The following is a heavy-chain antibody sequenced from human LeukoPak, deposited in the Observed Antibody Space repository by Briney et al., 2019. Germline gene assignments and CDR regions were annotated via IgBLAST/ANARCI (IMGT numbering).Heavy chain of an antibody. J-gene: IGHJ4*02. CDR3: ARVDFGYGANY. D-gene: IGHD5-12*01. Sequence: GGSLRPSCAASGFTFSSYTMNWVRQAPGKGLEWVSSISSSSDYIFYADSVKGRFTISRDNAKKSLFLQMNSLRTEDTAVYSCARVDFGYGANYWGQGTLVTVSS. CDR1: GFTFSSYT. V-gene: IGHV3-21*01. CDR2: ISSSSDYI.